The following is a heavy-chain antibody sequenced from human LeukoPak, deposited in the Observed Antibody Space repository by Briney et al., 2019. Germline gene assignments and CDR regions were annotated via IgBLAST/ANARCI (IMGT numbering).Heavy chain of an antibody. CDR1: GYTFTNNF. J-gene: IGHJ5*02. CDR2: INPSGDNT. Sequence: ASVKVSCKASGYTFTNNFMHWVRQAPGQGLEWMGIINPSGDNTWYAQKFQGRVTMTRDMAASTDYMEVSSLRSEDTAVYYCARDSVVSELKRWFDPWGQGTLVTVSS. D-gene: IGHD3-22*01. CDR3: ARDSVVSELKRWFDP. V-gene: IGHV1-46*01.